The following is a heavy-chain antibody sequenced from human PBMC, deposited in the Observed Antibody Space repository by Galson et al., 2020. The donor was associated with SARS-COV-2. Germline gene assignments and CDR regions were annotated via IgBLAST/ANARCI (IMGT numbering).Heavy chain of an antibody. D-gene: IGHD6-13*01. CDR1: GGSLCSGGYF. J-gene: IGHJ4*02. V-gene: IGHV4-31*03. CDR3: VRHNGSWASIFDY. Sequence: ETSETLSLTCSISGGSLCSGGYFWSWIRQHPAQGLEWIGYTYYSGSTYYNPSLKSRVTLSADPSKNQFSMKLNSVTAADTALYYCVRHNGSWASIFDYWGQGTLVTVSS. CDR2: TYYSGST.